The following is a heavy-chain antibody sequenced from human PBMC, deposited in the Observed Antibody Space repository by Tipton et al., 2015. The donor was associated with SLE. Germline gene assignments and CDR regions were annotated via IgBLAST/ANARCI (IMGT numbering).Heavy chain of an antibody. CDR2: VYYSGNI. D-gene: IGHD1-26*01. V-gene: IGHV4-59*07. J-gene: IGHJ5*02. CDR1: GGSISSYD. Sequence: TLSLTCTVSGGSISSYDWSWIRQPPGKQLEWIGYVYYSGNINYNPSLKSRVTISVDTSQNQFSLKLNSVTAADTAVYYCARLALSGSYYWFDPWGQGSLVTVSS. CDR3: ARLALSGSYYWFDP.